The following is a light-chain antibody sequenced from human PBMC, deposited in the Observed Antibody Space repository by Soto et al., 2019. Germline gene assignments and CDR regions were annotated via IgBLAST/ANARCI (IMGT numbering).Light chain of an antibody. J-gene: IGLJ1*01. CDR3: SSYAGSNNYV. CDR2: EIT. Sequence: QSVLTQPPSASGSPGQSVTISCTGTSSDIGGYNFVSWYQHHPDKAPKLMIYEITKRPSGVPARFSGSKSDNTASLTVSGLQSEDESYYYCSSYAGSNNYVFGTGTKLTVL. V-gene: IGLV2-8*01. CDR1: SSDIGGYNF.